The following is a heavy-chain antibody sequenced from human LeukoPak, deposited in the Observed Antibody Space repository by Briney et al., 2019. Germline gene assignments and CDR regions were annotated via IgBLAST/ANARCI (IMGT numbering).Heavy chain of an antibody. Sequence: GASVKVSCKASGHTFTGYYMHWVRQAPGQGLEWMGWINPNSGGTNYAQKFQGRVTMTRDTSISTAYMELTRLRSDDTAVYYCVRGRSVAGQKGALFDYWGQGTLVTVSS. V-gene: IGHV1-2*02. CDR3: VRGRSVAGQKGALFDY. J-gene: IGHJ4*02. CDR1: GHTFTGYY. CDR2: INPNSGGT. D-gene: IGHD6-19*01.